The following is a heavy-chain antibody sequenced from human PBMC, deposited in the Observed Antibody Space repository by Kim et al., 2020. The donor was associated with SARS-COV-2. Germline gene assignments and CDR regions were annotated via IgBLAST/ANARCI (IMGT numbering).Heavy chain of an antibody. D-gene: IGHD3-22*01. CDR2: IYYSGST. CDR1: GGSISSSSYY. J-gene: IGHJ5*02. Sequence: SETLSLTCTVSGGSISSSSYYWGWIRQPPGKGLEWTGGIYYSGSTYYNPSLKSRVTISVDTSKNQFSLKLSSVTAADTAVYYCARHVGITMIVVVIRGWFDPWGQGTLVTVSS. CDR3: ARHVGITMIVVVIRGWFDP. V-gene: IGHV4-39*01.